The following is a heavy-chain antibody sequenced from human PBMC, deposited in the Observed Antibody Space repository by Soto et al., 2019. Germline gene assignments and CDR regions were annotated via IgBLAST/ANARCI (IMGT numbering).Heavy chain of an antibody. CDR1: GDTFSFYS. D-gene: IGHD3-10*01. Sequence: QVQLVQSGAEVKRPGSSVKVSCKASGDTFSFYSINWVRQAPGLGLEWMGRVNPILSLSNYAQRFQGRVTMAAEKSTSTAYMVISSLRSEDTAIYYCATSYGSGYRAFDHWGQGAQVIVSS. CDR2: VNPILSLS. V-gene: IGHV1-69*02. CDR3: ATSYGSGYRAFDH. J-gene: IGHJ4*02.